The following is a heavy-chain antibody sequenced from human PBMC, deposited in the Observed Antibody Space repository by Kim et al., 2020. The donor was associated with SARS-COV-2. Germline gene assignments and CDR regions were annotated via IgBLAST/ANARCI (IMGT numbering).Heavy chain of an antibody. CDR3: ARPLVRWATVTTFDY. Sequence: GGSLRLSCAASGFTFSSYAMHWVRQAPGKGLEWVAVISYDGSNKYYADSVKGRFTISRDNSKNTLYLQMNSLRAEDTAVYYCARPLVRWATVTTFDYWG. V-gene: IGHV3-30*04. CDR1: GFTFSSYA. J-gene: IGHJ4*01. CDR2: ISYDGSNK. D-gene: IGHD4-17*01.